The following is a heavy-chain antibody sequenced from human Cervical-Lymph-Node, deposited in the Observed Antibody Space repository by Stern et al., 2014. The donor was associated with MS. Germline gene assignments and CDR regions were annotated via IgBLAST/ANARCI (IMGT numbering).Heavy chain of an antibody. D-gene: IGHD6-19*01. V-gene: IGHV1-46*01. J-gene: IGHJ4*02. CDR2: INPSGGST. CDR3: AREGSSGWYID. Sequence: VQLLESGAEVKKPGASVKVSCKASRYTFTSYYMHWVRQAPGQGLEWMGIINPSGGSTRCAQKFQGRVTMTRDTSTSTVYMELSSLRSEDTAVYYCAREGSSGWYIDWGQGTLVTVS. CDR1: RYTFTSYY.